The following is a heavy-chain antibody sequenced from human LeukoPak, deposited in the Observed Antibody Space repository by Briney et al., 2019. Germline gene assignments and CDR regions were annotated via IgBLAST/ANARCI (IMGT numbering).Heavy chain of an antibody. D-gene: IGHD3-10*01. J-gene: IGHJ4*02. CDR1: GFTFSSYW. Sequence: GGSLRLSCAAPGFTFSSYWMHWVRQAPGEGLVWVSRINSDGSSTSYADSVKGRFTISRDNAKNTLYLQMNSLRAEDTAVYYCARVPYYYGSGSYYPYFDYWGQGTLVTVSS. CDR3: ARVPYYYGSGSYYPYFDY. V-gene: IGHV3-74*01. CDR2: INSDGSST.